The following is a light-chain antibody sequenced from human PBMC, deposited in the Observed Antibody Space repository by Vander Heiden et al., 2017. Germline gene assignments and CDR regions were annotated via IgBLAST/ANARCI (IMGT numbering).Light chain of an antibody. CDR2: GAS. Sequence: DIVLTQSPGTLSLSPGERATLSCRATQSISNNFLAWYQQKPGQAPRLLIYGASSRATGIPDSFSGSGSGTDFTLTISRLEPEDFAVYYCQQYGTSEWTFGQGTKVEIK. CDR1: QSISNNF. V-gene: IGKV3-20*01. CDR3: QQYGTSEWT. J-gene: IGKJ1*01.